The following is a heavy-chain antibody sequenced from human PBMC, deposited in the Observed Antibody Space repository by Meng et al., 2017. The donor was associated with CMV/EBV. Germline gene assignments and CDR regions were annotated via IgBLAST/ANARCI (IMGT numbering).Heavy chain of an antibody. CDR1: GYAFINYD. D-gene: IGHD1-14*01. Sequence: RVSCKASGYAFINYDINWMRQAAGQGLEWMGWMNPSSGDTGYAPNFQDRVSISRDTSTGTAFMDLSSLRSDDTAVYYCARGRIFDHWGRGTLVTVSS. CDR3: ARGRIFDH. J-gene: IGHJ4*02. V-gene: IGHV1-8*03. CDR2: MNPSSGDT.